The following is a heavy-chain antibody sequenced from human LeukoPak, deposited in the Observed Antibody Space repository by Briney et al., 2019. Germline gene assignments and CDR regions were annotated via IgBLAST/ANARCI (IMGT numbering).Heavy chain of an antibody. J-gene: IGHJ3*02. CDR1: GGTFSSYA. CDR2: IIPIFGTA. D-gene: IGHD6-13*01. CDR3: ARGRRQQQTPKGDAFDI. V-gene: IGHV1-69*13. Sequence: ASVKVSCKASGGTFSSYAISWVRQAPGQGLEWMGGIIPIFGTANYAQKFQGRVTITADESTSTAYMELSSLRSEDTAVYYCARGRRQQQTPKGDAFDIWGQGQWSPSLQ.